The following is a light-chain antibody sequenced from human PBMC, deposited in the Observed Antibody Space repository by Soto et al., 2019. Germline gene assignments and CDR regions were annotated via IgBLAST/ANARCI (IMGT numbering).Light chain of an antibody. V-gene: IGKV3-20*01. J-gene: IGKJ3*01. Sequence: EIVLTQSPGTLSLSPRERATLSCRASQSVSSSYLAWYQQKPGQAPRLLTYGASSRATGIPDRFSGSGSGTNFTLTISRLEPEDFAVYYCQQYGSSPLFTFGPGTKVDIK. CDR3: QQYGSSPLFT. CDR1: QSVSSSY. CDR2: GAS.